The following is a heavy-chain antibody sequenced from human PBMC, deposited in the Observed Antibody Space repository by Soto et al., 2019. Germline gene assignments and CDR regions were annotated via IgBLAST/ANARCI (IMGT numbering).Heavy chain of an antibody. CDR3: ARGSTSGFYFFDY. J-gene: IGHJ4*02. Sequence: GGSLRLSCAASGFTFSIYAMHWVRQAPGKGLEWVAVISYDGSTKYYADSVKGRFTISRDNSKNTLYLQMNSLRPADTSVYYCARGSTSGFYFFDYWGQGTLVTVSS. D-gene: IGHD6-19*01. CDR2: ISYDGSTK. CDR1: GFTFSIYA. V-gene: IGHV3-30-3*01.